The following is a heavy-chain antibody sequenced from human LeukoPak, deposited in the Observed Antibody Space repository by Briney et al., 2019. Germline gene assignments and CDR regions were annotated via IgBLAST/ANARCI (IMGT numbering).Heavy chain of an antibody. J-gene: IGHJ3*02. Sequence: SETLSLTCTVSGGSISSGDYYWSWIRQPPGKGLEWIGYIYYSGSTYYNPSLKSRVTISVDTSKNQFSLKLSSVTAADTAVYYCARDPLSLGGAFDIWGQGTMVTVSS. CDR1: GGSISSGDYY. CDR3: ARDPLSLGGAFDI. D-gene: IGHD3-10*01. V-gene: IGHV4-30-4*01. CDR2: IYYSGST.